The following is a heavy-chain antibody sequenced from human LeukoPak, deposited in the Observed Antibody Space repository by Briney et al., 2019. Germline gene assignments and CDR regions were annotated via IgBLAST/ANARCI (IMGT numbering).Heavy chain of an antibody. V-gene: IGHV3-48*03. CDR1: GFTFSSYE. D-gene: IGHD3-10*02. CDR2: ISSSGSTI. Sequence: PGGSLXLSCAASGFTFSSYEMNWVRQAPGKGLEWASYISSSGSTIYYADSVKGRFTISRDNAKNSLYLQMNSLRAEDTAVYYCAELGITMIGGVWGKGTTVTISS. CDR3: AELGITMIGGV. J-gene: IGHJ6*04.